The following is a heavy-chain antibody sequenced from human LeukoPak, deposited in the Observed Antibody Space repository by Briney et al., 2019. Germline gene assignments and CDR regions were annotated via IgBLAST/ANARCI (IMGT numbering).Heavy chain of an antibody. CDR3: ARAPGSLVSIAARPYYFDY. CDR1: GGSISSSSYY. CDR2: INGAGGAT. J-gene: IGHJ4*02. D-gene: IGHD6-6*01. Sequence: HPSETLSLTCTVSGGSISSSSYYWGWIRQPPGKGLEWVSIINGAGGATYYADSVKGRFAISRDNSKNTLYLQINSLRAEDTAVYYCARAPGSLVSIAARPYYFDYWGQGSLVTVSS. V-gene: IGHV3-23*01.